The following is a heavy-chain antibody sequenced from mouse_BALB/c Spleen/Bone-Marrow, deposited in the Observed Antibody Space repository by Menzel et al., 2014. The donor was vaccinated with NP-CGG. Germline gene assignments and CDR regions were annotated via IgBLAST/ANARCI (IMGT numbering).Heavy chain of an antibody. D-gene: IGHD2-14*01. CDR3: ARSGKVRNAMDY. CDR2: ISGYYGDA. Sequence: VMLVESGAELVRPGVSVKISCKGSGYTFTDYAIHWVKQSHAKSLEWIGLISGYYGDAIYNQKFKGKATMTVDKSSSTAYRDLARLTSEDSAIYYCARSGKVRNAMDYWGQGTSVTASS. CDR1: GYTFTDYA. J-gene: IGHJ4*01. V-gene: IGHV1S137*01.